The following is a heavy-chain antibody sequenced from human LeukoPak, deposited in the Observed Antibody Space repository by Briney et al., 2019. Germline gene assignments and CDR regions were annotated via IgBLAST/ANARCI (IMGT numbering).Heavy chain of an antibody. CDR2: IGGSGDSI. D-gene: IGHD1-26*01. J-gene: IGHJ4*02. CDR1: GFTFSSYA. V-gene: IGHV3-23*01. CDR3: AKYSGSYLFDY. Sequence: AGGSLRLSCVASGFTFSSYAMTWVRHGPGKGPEWVSGIGGSGDSIQYADSVKGRFTISRDNSKNTLYLQMNSLRAEDTAVYYCAKYSGSYLFDYWGQGTLVTVSS.